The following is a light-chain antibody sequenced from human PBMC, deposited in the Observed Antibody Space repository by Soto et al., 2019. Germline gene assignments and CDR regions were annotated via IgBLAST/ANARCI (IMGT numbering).Light chain of an antibody. Sequence: IVSAQSPAGMSLPPRQIPTLSCRASQSVSSYLAWYQQNPGPAPRILISDPSNRATGIPARFSGSGSGTAFTLTISSLEHEDFAVYYCQQRSNWPYFGQGTRLEIK. CDR2: DPS. J-gene: IGKJ5*01. V-gene: IGKV3-11*01. CDR3: QQRSNWPY. CDR1: QSVSSY.